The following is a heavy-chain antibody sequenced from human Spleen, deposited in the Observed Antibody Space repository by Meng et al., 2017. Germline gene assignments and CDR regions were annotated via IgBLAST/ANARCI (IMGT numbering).Heavy chain of an antibody. CDR2: IWFNGNDK. J-gene: IGHJ4*02. CDR1: GFSLNYYG. D-gene: IGHD2/OR15-2a*01. CDR3: ARDDDTNSHYSRFHH. Sequence: QVQRVESGGGVVQPGRSLRLSCATSGFSLNYYGVHWVRQAPGKGPEWVAVIWFNGNDKYYAESVKGRFAISRDTSRNTVYLQMNSLRVEDTAVYYCARDDDTNSHYSRFHHWGQGALVTVSS. V-gene: IGHV3-33*01.